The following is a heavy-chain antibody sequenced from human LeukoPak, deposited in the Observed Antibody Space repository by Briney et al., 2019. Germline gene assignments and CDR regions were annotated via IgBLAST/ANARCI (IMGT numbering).Heavy chain of an antibody. D-gene: IGHD5-18*01. CDR1: GFTFSDYY. J-gene: IGHJ3*02. Sequence: PGRSLRLSCAASGFTFSDYYMSWIRQAPGKGLEFVSYITSSGIYTNYADSVKGRFTISRDNAKNSLYLQMNSLRAEDTAVYYCARVLDTFAFDIWGQGTMVSVSS. V-gene: IGHV3-11*05. CDR3: ARVLDTFAFDI. CDR2: ITSSGIYT.